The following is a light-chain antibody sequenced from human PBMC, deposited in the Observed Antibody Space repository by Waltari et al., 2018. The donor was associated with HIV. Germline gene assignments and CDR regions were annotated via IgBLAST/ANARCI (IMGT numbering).Light chain of an antibody. Sequence: QSALTQPASVSGSPGQSITISCTGTSSDVGSYNLVSWYQQHPGKAPKLMSYEVSKRPSGVSTRFSGSKSGNTASLTISGLQAEDEADYYCCSYAGSSTFGVFGGGTKLTVL. J-gene: IGLJ3*02. CDR2: EVS. CDR3: CSYAGSSTFGV. CDR1: SSDVGSYNL. V-gene: IGLV2-23*02.